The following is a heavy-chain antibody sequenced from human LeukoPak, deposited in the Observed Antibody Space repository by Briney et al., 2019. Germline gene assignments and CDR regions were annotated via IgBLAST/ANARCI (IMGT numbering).Heavy chain of an antibody. CDR3: ARVQKGFQVAHI. V-gene: IGHV4-39*07. D-gene: IGHD5-12*01. CDR1: GGSISSSSYY. Sequence: SETLSLTCTVSGGSISSSSYYWGWIRQPPGRGLEWIGSIYYSGSTYYNPSLKSRVTISVDTSKNQFSLKLSSVTAADTAVYYCARVQKGFQVAHIWGQGTLVTVSS. J-gene: IGHJ4*02. CDR2: IYYSGST.